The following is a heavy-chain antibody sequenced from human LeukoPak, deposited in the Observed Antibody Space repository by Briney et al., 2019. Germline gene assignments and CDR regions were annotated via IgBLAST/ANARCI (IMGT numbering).Heavy chain of an antibody. J-gene: IGHJ3*02. Sequence: PGGSLRLSCAASGFTFCSYGMHWVRQAPGKGLEWVAVIWYDGSNKYYADSVKGRFTISRDNSKNTLYLQMNSLRAEDTAVYYCARVGYYDSSVTDAFDIWGQGTMVTVSS. CDR2: IWYDGSNK. D-gene: IGHD3-22*01. V-gene: IGHV3-33*08. CDR1: GFTFCSYG. CDR3: ARVGYYDSSVTDAFDI.